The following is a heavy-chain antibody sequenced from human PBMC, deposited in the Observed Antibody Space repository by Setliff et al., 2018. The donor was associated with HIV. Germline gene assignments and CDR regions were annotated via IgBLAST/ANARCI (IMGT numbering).Heavy chain of an antibody. CDR3: ARRDGYSYGFYFDY. Sequence: PSETLSLTCTVSGGSISSSTYYWGWIRQPPGKGLEWIGTIYYSGSTYYNPSLKSRLTISVDTSKNQFSLKLSSVTAADTAVYYCARRDGYSYGFYFDYWGQGRWSPSPQ. D-gene: IGHD5-18*01. CDR2: IYYSGST. J-gene: IGHJ4*02. CDR1: GGSISSSTYY. V-gene: IGHV4-39*01.